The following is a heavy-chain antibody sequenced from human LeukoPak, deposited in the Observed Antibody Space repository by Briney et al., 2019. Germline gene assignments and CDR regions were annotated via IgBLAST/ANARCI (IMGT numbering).Heavy chain of an antibody. CDR1: GGSISTYY. J-gene: IGHJ5*02. Sequence: SETLSLTCTVSGGSISTYYWSWIRQPPGKGLEWIGYIYYSGSTNYNPSLKSRVSISVDTSKNQFSLGLSSVTAADTAVYYCARGGDYYGSGTYYAFDPWGQGTLVTVSS. V-gene: IGHV4-59*01. D-gene: IGHD3-10*01. CDR3: ARGGDYYGSGTYYAFDP. CDR2: IYYSGST.